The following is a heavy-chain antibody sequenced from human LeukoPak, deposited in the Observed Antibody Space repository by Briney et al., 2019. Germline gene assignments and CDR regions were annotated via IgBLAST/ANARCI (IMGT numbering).Heavy chain of an antibody. CDR3: ARGPSGYHNT. CDR2: ISSSSSYI. D-gene: IGHD5-12*01. CDR1: GFTFSSYS. V-gene: IGHV3-21*01. Sequence: TGGSLRLSCAASGFTFSSYSMNWVRQAPGKGLEWVSSISSSSSYIYYADSVKGRFTISRDNSKNTLYLQMNSLRAEDTAVYYCARGPSGYHNTGGQGTLVTVSS. J-gene: IGHJ4*02.